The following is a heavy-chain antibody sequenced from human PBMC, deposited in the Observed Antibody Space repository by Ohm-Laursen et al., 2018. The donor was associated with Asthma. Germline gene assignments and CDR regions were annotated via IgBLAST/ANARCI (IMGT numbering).Heavy chain of an antibody. D-gene: IGHD4-17*01. J-gene: IGHJ4*02. CDR1: GGSISSGGYS. CDR2: IYHSGST. Sequence: TLSLTCTVSGGSISSGGYSWSWIRQPPRKGLEWIGYIYHSGSTYYNPSLKSRVTISVDRSKNQFSLKLSSVTAADTAVYYCASMTTVTTIDYWGQGTLVTVSS. CDR3: ASMTTVTTIDY. V-gene: IGHV4-30-2*01.